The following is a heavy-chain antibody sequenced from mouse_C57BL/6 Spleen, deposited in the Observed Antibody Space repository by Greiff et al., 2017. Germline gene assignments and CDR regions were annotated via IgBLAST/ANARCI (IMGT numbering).Heavy chain of an antibody. CDR2: ISSGSSTI. V-gene: IGHV5-17*01. CDR1: GFTFSDYG. Sequence: EVKLVESGGGLVKPGGSLKLSCAASGFTFSDYGMHWVRQAPEKGLEWVAYISSGSSTIYYAGTVKGRFTISRDNAKNTLFLQMTSIGYEDTTMYYCAREGAYGCDVGWFAYWGQGTLVTVSA. D-gene: IGHD2-2*01. CDR3: AREGAYGCDVGWFAY. J-gene: IGHJ3*01.